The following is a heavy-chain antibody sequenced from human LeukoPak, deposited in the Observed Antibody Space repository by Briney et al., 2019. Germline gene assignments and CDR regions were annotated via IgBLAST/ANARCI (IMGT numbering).Heavy chain of an antibody. CDR3: ARVVGIVGASFDY. CDR1: GFTFSSYA. J-gene: IGHJ4*02. V-gene: IGHV3-7*01. D-gene: IGHD1-26*01. Sequence: GGSLRLSCAASGFTFSSYAMSWVRQAPGKGLEWVANIKQDGSEKYYVDSVKGRFTISRDNAKNSLYLQMNSLRAEDTAVYYCARVVGIVGASFDYWGQGTLVTVSS. CDR2: IKQDGSEK.